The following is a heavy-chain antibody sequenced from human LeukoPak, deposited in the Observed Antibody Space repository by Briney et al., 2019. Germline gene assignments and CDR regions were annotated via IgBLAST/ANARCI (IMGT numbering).Heavy chain of an antibody. V-gene: IGHV1-24*01. CDR1: GYTLTELS. J-gene: IGHJ4*02. CDR2: FDPEDGET. CDR3: ATEVASGYEH. D-gene: IGHD5-12*01. Sequence: GASVKVSCKVSGYTLTELSMHWVRQAPGKGLEWMGGFDPEDGETIYAQKFQGRLTMTEDTSTDTTYMELSSLRSEDTAMYYCATEVASGYEHWGQGTPVTVSS.